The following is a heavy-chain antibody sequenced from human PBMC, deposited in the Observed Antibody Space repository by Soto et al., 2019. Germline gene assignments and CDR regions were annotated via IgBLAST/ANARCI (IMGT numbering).Heavy chain of an antibody. D-gene: IGHD1-20*01. J-gene: IGHJ3*02. CDR1: GYTFTSYD. CDR3: AITLSASYEAFDI. V-gene: IGHV1-8*02. Sequence: ASVKVSCKASGYTFTSYDINWVRQATGQGLEWMGWMNPNSGNTGYAQKFQGRVTMTRNTSISTAYMELSSLRSEDTAVYDCAITLSASYEAFDIWGQGTMVTVSS. CDR2: MNPNSGNT.